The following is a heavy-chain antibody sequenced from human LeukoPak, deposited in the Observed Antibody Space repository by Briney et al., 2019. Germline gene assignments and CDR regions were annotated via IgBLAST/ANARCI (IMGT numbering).Heavy chain of an antibody. J-gene: IGHJ6*03. CDR1: GGTFSSYA. CDR2: IIPIFGTA. Sequence: VASVKVSCKASGGTFSSYAISWVRQAPGQGLEWMGGIIPIFGTANYAQKFQGRVTITADKSTSTAYMELSSLRSEDTAVYYCARVNTGAYYYYMDVWGKGTTVTISS. D-gene: IGHD1-26*01. V-gene: IGHV1-69*06. CDR3: ARVNTGAYYYYMDV.